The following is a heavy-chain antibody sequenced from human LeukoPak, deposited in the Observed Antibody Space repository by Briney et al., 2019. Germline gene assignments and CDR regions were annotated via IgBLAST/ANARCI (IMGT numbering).Heavy chain of an antibody. J-gene: IGHJ6*02. Sequence: GGSLRLSCAASGFTFSSYSMNWVRQAPGKGLEWVSAISGSGGSTYYADSVKGRFTISRDNSKNTLYLQMNSLRAEDTAVYYCAKGGRAAADHYYYGMDVWGQGTTVTVSS. CDR2: ISGSGGST. CDR3: AKGGRAAADHYYYGMDV. D-gene: IGHD6-13*01. CDR1: GFTFSSYS. V-gene: IGHV3-23*01.